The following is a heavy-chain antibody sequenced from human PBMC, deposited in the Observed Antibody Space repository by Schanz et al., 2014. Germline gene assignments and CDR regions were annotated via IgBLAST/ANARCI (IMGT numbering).Heavy chain of an antibody. CDR1: GFTFSGYW. Sequence: EVQLVESGGGLVQPGGSLRLSCAASGFTFSGYWMSWVRQAPGKGLEWVANIKQDGSEKYYADSVKGRFTISRDNSKNTLYLQMNSLRAGDTAVYYCARCEDYWGPGTLVTVSS. CDR2: IKQDGSEK. CDR3: ARCEDY. V-gene: IGHV3-7*03. J-gene: IGHJ4*02.